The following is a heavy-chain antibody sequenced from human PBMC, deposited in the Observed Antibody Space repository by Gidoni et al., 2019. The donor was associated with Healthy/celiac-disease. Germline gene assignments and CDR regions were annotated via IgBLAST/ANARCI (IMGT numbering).Heavy chain of an antibody. CDR2: FDPEDGET. CDR1: GYTLTALS. V-gene: IGHV1-24*01. J-gene: IGHJ4*02. Sequence: QVPLVQSGAEVKKPGASVKVSCKVSGYTLTALSMHWVLQAPGKGLEWMVGFDPEDGETSYAQKFQGSVTMTEDTSTDTAYMELSSLRSEDTAVYYCGATHVITMVQGGSAFDYWGQGTLVTVSS. D-gene: IGHD3-10*01. CDR3: GATHVITMVQGGSAFDY.